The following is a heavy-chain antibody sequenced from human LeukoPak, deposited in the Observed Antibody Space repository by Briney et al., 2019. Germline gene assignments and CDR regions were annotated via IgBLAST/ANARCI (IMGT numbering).Heavy chain of an antibody. Sequence: ASVKVSCKASGFTFTSSAVQWVRQARGQRLEWIGWIVVGSGNTNYAQKFQERVTITRDMSTSTAYMELSSLRSEDTAVYYCAANPIVGATNSAFDIWGQGTMVTVSS. CDR2: IVVGSGNT. CDR1: GFTFTSSA. V-gene: IGHV1-58*01. J-gene: IGHJ3*02. D-gene: IGHD1-26*01. CDR3: AANPIVGATNSAFDI.